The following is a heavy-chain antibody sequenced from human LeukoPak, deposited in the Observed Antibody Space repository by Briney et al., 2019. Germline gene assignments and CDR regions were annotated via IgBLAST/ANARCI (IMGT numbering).Heavy chain of an antibody. CDR3: ARVNPDTARVMLRVDAFDI. CDR2: IKKDGSEK. D-gene: IGHD5-18*01. J-gene: IGHJ3*02. CDR1: GFTFSSYW. Sequence: GGSLRLSCAASGFTFSSYWMSWVRQAPGKGLEWVANIKKDGSEKYYVDSVKGRFTISRDNAKSSLYLQMNSLRAEDTAVDYCARVNPDTARVMLRVDAFDIWGQGTMVTVSS. V-gene: IGHV3-7*01.